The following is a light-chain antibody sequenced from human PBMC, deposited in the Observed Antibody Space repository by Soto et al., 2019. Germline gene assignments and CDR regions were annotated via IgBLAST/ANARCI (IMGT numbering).Light chain of an antibody. J-gene: IGLJ3*02. CDR2: GNT. Sequence: QSVLTQPPAVSGAPGQRVTISCTGSRTNIGAGFDVHWYQQLPGTAPKLLIYGNTNRPSGVPDRFSGSKSGTSASLAVIGLQAEDEADYYCQSYDSALSGSRVFGGGTKVIVL. V-gene: IGLV1-40*01. CDR3: QSYDSALSGSRV. CDR1: RTNIGAGFD.